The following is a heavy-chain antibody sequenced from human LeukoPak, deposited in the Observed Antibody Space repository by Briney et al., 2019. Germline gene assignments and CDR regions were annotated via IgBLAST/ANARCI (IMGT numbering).Heavy chain of an antibody. CDR3: ARTSHESVLYWSDP. D-gene: IGHD3-16*01. Sequence: ASVKVSCKASGYTFTTYGIGWVRQAPGQGLEWMGWISGYNGNTNYAQKFQGRVTMTTDTSTSTAYMELRSLRSDDTAVYYCARTSHESVLYWSDPWGQGTLGNVSS. CDR2: ISGYNGNT. CDR1: GYTFTTYG. J-gene: IGHJ5*02. V-gene: IGHV1-18*01.